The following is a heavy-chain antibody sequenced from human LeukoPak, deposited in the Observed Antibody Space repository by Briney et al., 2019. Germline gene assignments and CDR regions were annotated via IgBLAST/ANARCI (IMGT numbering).Heavy chain of an antibody. Sequence: GGSLRLSCAASGFTFSSYAMSWARQAPGKGLEWVSAISGSGGSTYYADSVKGRFTISRDNSKNTLYLQMNSLRAEDTAVYYCAKDRNRWGLTPPFDYWGQGTLVTVSS. D-gene: IGHD1-14*01. J-gene: IGHJ4*02. CDR3: AKDRNRWGLTPPFDY. CDR1: GFTFSSYA. CDR2: ISGSGGST. V-gene: IGHV3-23*01.